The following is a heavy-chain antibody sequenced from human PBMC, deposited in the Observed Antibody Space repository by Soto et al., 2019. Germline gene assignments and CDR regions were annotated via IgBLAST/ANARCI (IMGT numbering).Heavy chain of an antibody. CDR1: GFTFSSYA. Sequence: GGSLRLSCAASGFTFSSYAMSWVRQAPGKGLEWVSAISGSGGSTYYADSVKGRFTISRDNSKNTLYLQMNSLRVEDTAVYYCAKSEPDIAAAGITWFDPWGQGTLVTVSS. V-gene: IGHV3-23*01. J-gene: IGHJ5*02. CDR3: AKSEPDIAAAGITWFDP. D-gene: IGHD6-13*01. CDR2: ISGSGGST.